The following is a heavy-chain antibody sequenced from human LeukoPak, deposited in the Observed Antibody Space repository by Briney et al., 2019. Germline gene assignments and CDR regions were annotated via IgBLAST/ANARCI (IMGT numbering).Heavy chain of an antibody. CDR1: GYTFTSYG. J-gene: IGHJ6*03. V-gene: IGHV1-18*01. CDR2: ISAYNGNT. D-gene: IGHD5-12*01. CDR3: ARVDIVATNLLDYYMDV. Sequence: ASVKVSCKASGYTFTSYGISWVRQAPGQGLEWTGWISAYNGNTNYAQKLQGRVTMTTDTSTSTAYMELRSLRSDDTAVYYCARVDIVATNLLDYYMDVWGKGTTVTVSS.